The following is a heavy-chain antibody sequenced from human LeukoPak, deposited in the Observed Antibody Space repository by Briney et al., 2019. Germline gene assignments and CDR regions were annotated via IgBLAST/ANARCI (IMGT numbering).Heavy chain of an antibody. J-gene: IGHJ4*02. Sequence: GGSLRLSCAASGFTFSSSAMSWVRQVPGKGLEWVSGISASGGSTSYADSVRGRFTISRDNSKNTLYLQMNSLRAEDTAVYYCARESSLLRLGELSLGYYFDYWGQGTLVTVSS. CDR1: GFTFSSSA. V-gene: IGHV3-23*01. D-gene: IGHD3-16*02. CDR3: ARESSLLRLGELSLGYYFDY. CDR2: ISASGGST.